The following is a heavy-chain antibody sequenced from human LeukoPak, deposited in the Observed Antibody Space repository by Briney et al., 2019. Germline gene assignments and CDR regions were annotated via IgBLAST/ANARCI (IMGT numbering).Heavy chain of an antibody. CDR1: GGSFSGYY. V-gene: IGHV4-34*01. D-gene: IGHD3-10*01. J-gene: IGHJ5*02. CDR2: INHSGST. Sequence: SETLSLTCAVYGGSFSGYYWSWIRQPPGKGLEWIGEINHSGSTNYNPSLKSRVTISVDTSKNQFSLKLSSVTAADTAVYYCARHKSMVRGVYNWFDPWGQGTLVTVSS. CDR3: ARHKSMVRGVYNWFDP.